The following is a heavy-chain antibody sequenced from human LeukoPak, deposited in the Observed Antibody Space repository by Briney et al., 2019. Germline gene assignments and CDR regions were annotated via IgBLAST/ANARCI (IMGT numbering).Heavy chain of an antibody. D-gene: IGHD3-3*01. Sequence: PGGSLRLSCAASGFTFSSYGMTWVRQAPGKGLEWVSDISGGGIRRDYADSVKGRFTISRDNSKNMLFLQMNSLRAEDTAVYYCAKRSGGPSPFDYWGQGTLVTVSS. CDR2: ISGGGIRR. CDR3: AKRSGGPSPFDY. V-gene: IGHV3-23*01. CDR1: GFTFSSYG. J-gene: IGHJ4*02.